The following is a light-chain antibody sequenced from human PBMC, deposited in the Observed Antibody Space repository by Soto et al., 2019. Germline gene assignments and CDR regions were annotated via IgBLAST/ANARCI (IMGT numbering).Light chain of an antibody. CDR3: QQRSNWPLT. CDR2: DAS. V-gene: IGKV3-11*01. Sequence: IVVTQSPAKLSVSPGERASLCCRASQSLSSYLAWYQQKPGQAPRLLIYDASNRATGIPARFSGSGSGTDFTLTISSLEPEDFAVYCCQQRSNWPLTFGGGTKVDI. CDR1: QSLSSY. J-gene: IGKJ4*01.